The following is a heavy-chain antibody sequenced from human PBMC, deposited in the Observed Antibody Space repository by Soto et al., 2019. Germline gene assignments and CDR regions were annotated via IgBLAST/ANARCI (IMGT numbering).Heavy chain of an antibody. V-gene: IGHV6-1*02. Sequence: QVQLQQSGPGLVKPSQTLSLTCAISGDSVSSNSAAWNWIRQSPSRGIEWLGRTYYRSQWYHGYGPFVKSRITIHPDTSKTHFSLHLNSVTPEDTAVYYCARERGFLSEAFDIWGRGTMVTVSS. J-gene: IGHJ3*02. CDR3: ARERGFLSEAFDI. CDR1: GDSVSSNSAA. D-gene: IGHD2-21*01. CDR2: TYYRSQWYH.